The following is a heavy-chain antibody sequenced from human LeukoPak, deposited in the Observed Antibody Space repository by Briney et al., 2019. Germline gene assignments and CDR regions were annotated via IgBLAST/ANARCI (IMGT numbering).Heavy chain of an antibody. D-gene: IGHD2-15*01. V-gene: IGHV4-34*01. CDR2: INHSGSI. Sequence: SETLSLTSAVYGGSFSGYYWSWIRQPPGKGLEWIGEINHSGSINYNPSLKRRVTISVDTSKNKFSLKLSSVTAADTAVYYCARAAMSDVHSDIVVVVAATHRFDPWGQGTLVTVSS. CDR1: GGSFSGYY. CDR3: ARAAMSDVHSDIVVVVAATHRFDP. J-gene: IGHJ5*02.